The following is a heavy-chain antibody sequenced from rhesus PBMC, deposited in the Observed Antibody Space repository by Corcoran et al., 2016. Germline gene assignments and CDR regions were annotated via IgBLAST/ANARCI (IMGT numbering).Heavy chain of an antibody. CDR1: GFTFSSYW. D-gene: IGHD6-13*01. V-gene: IGHV3S42*01. CDR3: AKVKYGSWSSFDY. CDR2: IKSGGGNT. Sequence: EVQLVESGGGLAKPGGSLRLSCAASGFTFSSYWMNWVRQTPGKGLEWISAIKSGGGNTYYADSVKGRFTISRDNSKNTLSLQMNSLRAEDTAVYYCAKVKYGSWSSFDYWGQGVLVTVSS. J-gene: IGHJ4*01.